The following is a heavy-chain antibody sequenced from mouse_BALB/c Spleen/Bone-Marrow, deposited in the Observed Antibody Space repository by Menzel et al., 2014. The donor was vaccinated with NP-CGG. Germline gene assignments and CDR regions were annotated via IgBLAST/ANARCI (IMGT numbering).Heavy chain of an antibody. D-gene: IGHD2-4*01. CDR1: GFTFSSFG. Sequence: DVMLVESGGGLVQPGGSRKLSCAASGFTFSSFGMHWVRQAPEKGLEWVAYISSGSRTIYYADTVKGRFTISRDNPKNTLFLQMTSLRSEDTAMYYCARNYDCWFGYWGQGTLVTVSA. CDR2: ISSGSRTI. J-gene: IGHJ3*01. V-gene: IGHV5-17*02. CDR3: ARNYDCWFGY.